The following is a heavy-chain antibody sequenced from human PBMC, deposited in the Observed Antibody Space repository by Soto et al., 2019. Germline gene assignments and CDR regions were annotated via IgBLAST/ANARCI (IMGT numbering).Heavy chain of an antibody. CDR2: IWYDGSTE. CDR3: ARDSYGFDT. D-gene: IGHD3-16*01. CDR1: GFTFSNYG. V-gene: IGHV3-33*01. Sequence: EQVVESGGGVVQPGRSLRLSCAASGFTFSNYGMHWVRQPPGKGLEWVALIWYDGSTEYYADSVKGRFTVSRDQSKSTLALQMNNLRVEDTAIYYCARDSYGFDTWGQGTLVTVSS. J-gene: IGHJ5*02.